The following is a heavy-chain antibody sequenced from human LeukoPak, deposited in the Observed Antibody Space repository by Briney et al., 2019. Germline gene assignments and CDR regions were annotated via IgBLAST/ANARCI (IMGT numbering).Heavy chain of an antibody. V-gene: IGHV4-59*01. D-gene: IGHD3-3*01. CDR2: IYYSGST. CDR1: GGSISSYY. Sequence: SETLSLTCTVSGGSISSYYWSWIRQPPGKGLEWIGYIYYSGSTNYNPSLKSRVTISVDTSKNQFSLKLSSVTAADTAVYYCARSPPTFDFWSGYYQPLVSPYAFDIWGQGTMVTVSS. J-gene: IGHJ3*02. CDR3: ARSPPTFDFWSGYYQPLVSPYAFDI.